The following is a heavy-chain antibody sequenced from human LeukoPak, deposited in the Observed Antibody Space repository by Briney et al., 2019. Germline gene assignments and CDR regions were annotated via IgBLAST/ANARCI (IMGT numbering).Heavy chain of an antibody. V-gene: IGHV3-23*01. D-gene: IGHD5-24*01. CDR3: AKTIPYWYFDL. Sequence: GGSLRLSCAASGFTFSSYAMTWGRQAPGKGLEWVSGISGSGGRTNYADSVKGRFTISRDNSKNTLYLQMNSLRAEGTAIYYCAKTIPYWYFDLWGHGTLVTVSS. CDR2: ISGSGGRT. J-gene: IGHJ2*01. CDR1: GFTFSSYA.